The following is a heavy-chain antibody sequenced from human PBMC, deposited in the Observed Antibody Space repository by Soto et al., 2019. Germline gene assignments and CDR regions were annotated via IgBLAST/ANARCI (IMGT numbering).Heavy chain of an antibody. J-gene: IGHJ5*02. Sequence: QVQLQQWGAGLLKPSETLSLTCAVYGGSFSGYYWSWIRQPPGKGLEWIGEINHSGSTNYNPSLKSRVPISVDTSKNQFSLKLSSVTAADTAVYYCARDRGRYFDRLWPGWFDPWGQGTLVTVSS. D-gene: IGHD3-9*01. CDR2: INHSGST. CDR1: GGSFSGYY. V-gene: IGHV4-34*01. CDR3: ARDRGRYFDRLWPGWFDP.